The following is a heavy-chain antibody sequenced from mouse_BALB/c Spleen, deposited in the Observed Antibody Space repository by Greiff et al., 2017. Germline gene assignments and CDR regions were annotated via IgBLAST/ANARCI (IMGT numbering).Heavy chain of an antibody. CDR2: IYPGDGDT. D-gene: IGHD2-1*01. CDR3: AREGGNYVGAMDY. J-gene: IGHJ4*01. Sequence: VQRVESGAELVRPGSSVKISCKASGYAFSSYWMNWVKQRPGQGLEWIGQIYPGDGDTNYNGKFKGKATLTADKSSSTAYMQLSSLTSEDSAVYFCAREGGNYVGAMDYWGQGTSVTVSS. CDR1: GYAFSSYW. V-gene: IGHV1-80*01.